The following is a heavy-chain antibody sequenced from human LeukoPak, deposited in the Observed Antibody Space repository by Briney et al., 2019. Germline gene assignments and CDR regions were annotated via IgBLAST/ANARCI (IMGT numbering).Heavy chain of an antibody. CDR2: IYYSGST. CDR1: GGSISSYY. J-gene: IGHJ5*02. CDR3: ARVGYYDSSGYYFLSDYNWFDP. V-gene: IGHV4-59*01. Sequence: SETLSLTCTVSGGSISSYYWSWIRQPPGKGLEWIGYIYYSGSTNYNPSLKSRVTISVDTFKNQFSLKLSSVTAADTAVYYCARVGYYDSSGYYFLSDYNWFDPWGQGTLVTVSS. D-gene: IGHD3-22*01.